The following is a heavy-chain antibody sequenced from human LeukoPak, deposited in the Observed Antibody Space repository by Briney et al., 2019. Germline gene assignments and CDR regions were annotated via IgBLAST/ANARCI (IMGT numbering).Heavy chain of an antibody. J-gene: IGHJ6*03. Sequence: PGGSLRLSCAASGFTFSSYAMHWVRQAPGKGLEWVAVISYDGSNKYYADSVKGRFTISRDNSKNTLYLQMNSLRAEDTAVYYCARKKQASIAARSDYYYYYMDVWGKGTTVTVSS. CDR1: GFTFSSYA. V-gene: IGHV3-30*04. CDR3: ARKKQASIAARSDYYYYYMDV. D-gene: IGHD6-6*01. CDR2: ISYDGSNK.